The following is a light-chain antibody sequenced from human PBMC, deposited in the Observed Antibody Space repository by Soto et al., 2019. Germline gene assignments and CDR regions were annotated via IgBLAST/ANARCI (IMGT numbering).Light chain of an antibody. CDR3: QSYYSSLPLSV. J-gene: IGLJ1*01. CDR1: SSNIGAGYD. V-gene: IGLV1-40*01. Sequence: QSVLTQPPSVSGAPGQRVTISCTGSSSNIGAGYDVHWYHQLPGTAPKLLIYANTNRPSGVPDRISGSKSGTSASLAITGRQADDEADYYCQSYYSSLPLSVFGTGTKVTVL. CDR2: ANT.